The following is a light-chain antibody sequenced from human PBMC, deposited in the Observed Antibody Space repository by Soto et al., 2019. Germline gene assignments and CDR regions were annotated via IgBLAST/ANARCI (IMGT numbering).Light chain of an antibody. CDR1: SSNIGRNA. J-gene: IGLJ3*02. CDR2: SHD. CDR3: VAWDDSLKGPV. Sequence: QSVLTQPPSASGTPGRRVTISCSGSSSNIGRNAVNWYQQLPGTAPKLLIYSHDQRPSGVPDRFSGSKSGTSASLAISGLQSEDEADYYCVAWDDSLKGPVFGGGTKLTVL. V-gene: IGLV1-44*01.